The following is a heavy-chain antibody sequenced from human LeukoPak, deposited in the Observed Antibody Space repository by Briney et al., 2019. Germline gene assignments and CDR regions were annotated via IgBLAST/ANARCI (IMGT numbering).Heavy chain of an antibody. CDR2: IIPIFGTA. J-gene: IGHJ4*02. CDR1: AGTFSSYA. V-gene: IGHV1-69*01. D-gene: IGHD3-22*01. Sequence: ASVKVSCKASAGTFSSYAISWVRQAPGQGLEWMGGIIPIFGTANYAQKFQGRVTITADESTSTAYMELSSLRSEDTAVYYCARATYDSSGYYVPLFDYWGQGTLVTVSS. CDR3: ARATYDSSGYYVPLFDY.